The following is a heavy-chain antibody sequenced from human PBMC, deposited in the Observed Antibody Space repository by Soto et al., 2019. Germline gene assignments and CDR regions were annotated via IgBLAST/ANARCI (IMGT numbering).Heavy chain of an antibody. CDR1: GGSISSYY. CDR3: ARETEQWLVRRAFDI. Sequence: SETLSLTCTASGGSISSYYWSWIRQPPGKGLEWIGYIYYSGSTNYNPSLKSRVTISVDTSKNQFSPKLSSVTAADTAVYYCARETEQWLVRRAFDIWGQGTMVTVSS. V-gene: IGHV4-59*01. J-gene: IGHJ3*02. D-gene: IGHD6-19*01. CDR2: IYYSGST.